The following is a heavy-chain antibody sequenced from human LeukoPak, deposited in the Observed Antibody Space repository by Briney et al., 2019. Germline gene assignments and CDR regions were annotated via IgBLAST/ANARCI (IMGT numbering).Heavy chain of an antibody. CDR2: IWYDGSNK. V-gene: IGHV3-33*01. Sequence: GGSLRLSCAASGFTFSSYGMHWVRQAPGKGLEWVAVIWYDGSNKYYADSVKGRFTISRDNSKNTLYLQMNSLRAEDTAVYYCARDSRLITMVRGVIPDYYYYGMDVWGQGTTVTVSS. CDR3: ARDSRLITMVRGVIPDYYYYGMDV. J-gene: IGHJ6*02. CDR1: GFTFSSYG. D-gene: IGHD3-10*01.